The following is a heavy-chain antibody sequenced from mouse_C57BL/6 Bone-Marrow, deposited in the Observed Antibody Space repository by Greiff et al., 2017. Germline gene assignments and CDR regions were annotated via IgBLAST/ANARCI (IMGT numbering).Heavy chain of an antibody. Sequence: QVQLKQSGAELARPGASVKLSCKASGYTFTSSGISWVKQRTGQGLEWIGEIYPRSGNTYYNEKFKGKATLTADKSSSTAYMELRSLTSEDSAVYFGARQRLRKRGYAMDYWGQGTSVTVSS. CDR2: IYPRSGNT. V-gene: IGHV1-81*01. CDR1: GYTFTSSG. J-gene: IGHJ4*01. D-gene: IGHD1-1*01. CDR3: ARQRLRKRGYAMDY.